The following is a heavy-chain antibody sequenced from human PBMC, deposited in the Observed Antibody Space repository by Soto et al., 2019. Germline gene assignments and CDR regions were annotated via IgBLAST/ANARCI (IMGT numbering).Heavy chain of an antibody. Sequence: GGSLRLSCAASGFTFSSYGMHWVRQAPGKGLEWVAVISYDGSNKYYADSVKGRFTISRDNSKNTLYLQMNSLRAEDTAVYYCAKGEAYSNYVLGMDVWGQGTTVTVSS. CDR1: GFTFSSYG. D-gene: IGHD4-4*01. J-gene: IGHJ6*02. CDR2: ISYDGSNK. CDR3: AKGEAYSNYVLGMDV. V-gene: IGHV3-30*18.